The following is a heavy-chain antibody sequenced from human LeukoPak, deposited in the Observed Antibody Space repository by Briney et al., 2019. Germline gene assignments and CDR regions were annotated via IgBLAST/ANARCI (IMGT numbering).Heavy chain of an antibody. D-gene: IGHD3-9*01. J-gene: IGHJ4*02. Sequence: GGSLRLSCAASGFTFSSYAMSWVRQAPGEGLEWVSGISGSDGSTYYADSVKGRFTISRDNSKNTLYLQMNSLRAEDTAVYYCARGDILTGYDYWGQGTLVTVSS. V-gene: IGHV3-23*01. CDR1: GFTFSSYA. CDR3: ARGDILTGYDY. CDR2: ISGSDGST.